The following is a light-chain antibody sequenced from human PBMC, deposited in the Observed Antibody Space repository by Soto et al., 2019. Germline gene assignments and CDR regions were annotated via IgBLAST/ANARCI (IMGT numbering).Light chain of an antibody. Sequence: EIVLTQSPATLSLSPGERATLSCRASQSVRSNLAWYQQKPGQAPRLLIYDASNRATGIPARFSGSGSGTDFTLAISSLEPEDFAVYYCQHRINWPWTFGQGTKVEIK. CDR1: QSVRSN. V-gene: IGKV3-11*01. CDR3: QHRINWPWT. CDR2: DAS. J-gene: IGKJ1*01.